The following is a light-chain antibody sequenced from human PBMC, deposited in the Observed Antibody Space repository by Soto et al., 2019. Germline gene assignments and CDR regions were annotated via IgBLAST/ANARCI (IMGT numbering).Light chain of an antibody. V-gene: IGKV3-15*01. CDR3: QHYFNSPHT. CDR1: QTVSIF. CDR2: GAS. J-gene: IGKJ2*01. Sequence: DIVMTQSPATLSVSVGERVTISCRASQTVSIFLGWYQQRPGRAPRLLIYGASSRERGIPARFSGSGSGTEFSLTISNLQSEDFAPYYCQHYFNSPHTFGQGTKVDIK.